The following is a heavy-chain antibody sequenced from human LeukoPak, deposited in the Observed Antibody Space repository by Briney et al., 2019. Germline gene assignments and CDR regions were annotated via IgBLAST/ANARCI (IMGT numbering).Heavy chain of an antibody. J-gene: IGHJ4*02. CDR2: INQGGTEK. Sequence: SGGSLRLSCAASGFTFSYYWMTWVRQAPGKGLEWVANINQGGTEKYYVDSVKGRFTISRDNAKKSLYLQMSSLRAEDTAMYYCVIKDYVADYWGQGTLVIVSS. CDR3: VIKDYVADY. CDR1: GFTFSYYW. D-gene: IGHD4-17*01. V-gene: IGHV3-7*01.